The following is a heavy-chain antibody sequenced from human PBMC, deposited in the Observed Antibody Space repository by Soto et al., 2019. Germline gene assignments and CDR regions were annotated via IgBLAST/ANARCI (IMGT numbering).Heavy chain of an antibody. J-gene: IGHJ4*02. CDR3: AKDQVVGSSGWYLDY. CDR1: GFTFSSYG. Sequence: GGSLRLSCAASGFTFSSYGMHWVRQAPGKGLEWVAVISYDGSNKYYADSVKGRFTISRDDSKNTLYLQMNSLRAEDMAVYYCAKDQVVGSSGWYLDYWGQGNLVTVSS. CDR2: ISYDGSNK. D-gene: IGHD6-19*01. V-gene: IGHV3-30*18.